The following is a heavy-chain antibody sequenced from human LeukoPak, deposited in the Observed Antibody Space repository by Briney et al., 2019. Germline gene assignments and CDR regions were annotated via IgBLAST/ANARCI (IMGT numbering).Heavy chain of an antibody. J-gene: IGHJ6*04. CDR2: ISWDGGST. V-gene: IGHV3-43D*04. CDR3: AKDIGYSSSWYGMDV. CDR1: GFTFDDYA. D-gene: IGHD6-13*01. Sequence: QPGASLRLSCAASGFTFDDYAMHWVRQAPGKGLEWVSLISWDGGSTYYADSVKGRLTISRDNSKNSLYLQMNSLRAEDTALYYCAKDIGYSSSWYGMDVWGKGTTVTVSS.